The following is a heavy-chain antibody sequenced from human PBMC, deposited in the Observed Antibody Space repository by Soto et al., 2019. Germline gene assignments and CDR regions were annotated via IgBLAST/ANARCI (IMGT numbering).Heavy chain of an antibody. CDR1: GGTFSSYA. CDR3: ARDQSGDYDILTGYYNGWFDP. J-gene: IGHJ5*02. Sequence: QVQLVQSGAEVKKPGSSVKVSCKASGGTFSSYAISWVRQAPGQGLEWMGGIIPIFGTANYAQKFQGRVTITAAESTSTAYMELSSLRYEDTAVYYCARDQSGDYDILTGYYNGWFDPWGQGTLVTVSS. V-gene: IGHV1-69*01. D-gene: IGHD3-9*01. CDR2: IIPIFGTA.